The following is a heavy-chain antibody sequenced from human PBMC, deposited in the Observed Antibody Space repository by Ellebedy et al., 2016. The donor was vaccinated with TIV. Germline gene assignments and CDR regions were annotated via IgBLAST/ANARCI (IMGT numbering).Heavy chain of an antibody. D-gene: IGHD3-10*01. CDR1: GFTFSSYS. V-gene: IGHV3-21*01. Sequence: GGSLRLSXAASGFTFSSYSMNWVRQAPGKGLEWVSSISSSSSYIYYADSVKGRFTISRDNAKNSLYLQMNSLRAEDTAVYYCARDFFYGSGSYNHPPYFDYWGQGTLVTVSS. CDR3: ARDFFYGSGSYNHPPYFDY. CDR2: ISSSSSYI. J-gene: IGHJ4*02.